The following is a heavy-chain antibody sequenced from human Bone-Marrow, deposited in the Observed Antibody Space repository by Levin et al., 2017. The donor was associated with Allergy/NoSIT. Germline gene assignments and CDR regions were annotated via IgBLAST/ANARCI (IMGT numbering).Heavy chain of an antibody. Sequence: GGSLRLSCAASGFTFSSYGMHWVRQAPGKGLEWVAVIWYDGSNKYYADSVKGRFTISRDNSKNTLYLQMNSLRAEDTAVYYCARDAIPYNWNPSDAFDIWGQGTMVTVSS. CDR3: ARDAIPYNWNPSDAFDI. J-gene: IGHJ3*02. D-gene: IGHD1-20*01. CDR2: IWYDGSNK. V-gene: IGHV3-33*01. CDR1: GFTFSSYG.